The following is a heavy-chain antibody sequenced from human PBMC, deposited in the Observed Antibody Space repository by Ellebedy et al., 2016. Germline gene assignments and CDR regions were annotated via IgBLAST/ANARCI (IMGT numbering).Heavy chain of an antibody. CDR2: ISSDGNKQ. V-gene: IGHV3-30-3*01. Sequence: GGSLRLSCVASGFTFSSYAMNWVRQAPGKGLEWVAVISSDGNKQYYGDSVKGRFTISRDNSKNTVYLQLNSLRSEDTAVYYCARDRSSNGQYYFDFWGQGTLVTVSS. D-gene: IGHD2-8*01. CDR1: GFTFSSYA. CDR3: ARDRSSNGQYYFDF. J-gene: IGHJ4*02.